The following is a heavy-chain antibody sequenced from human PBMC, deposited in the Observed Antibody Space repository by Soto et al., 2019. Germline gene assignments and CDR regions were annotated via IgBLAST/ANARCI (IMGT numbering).Heavy chain of an antibody. CDR2: IYHSGST. V-gene: IGHV4-30-2*01. CDR3: AREGVPNNWFDP. CDR1: GGSISSGGYS. D-gene: IGHD3-10*01. Sequence: PSETLSLTCAVSGGSISSGGYSWSWIRQPPGKGLEWIGYIYHSGSTYYNPSLKSRVTISVDRSKNQFSLKLSSVTAADTAVYYCAREGVPNNWFDPWGQGTLVTVSS. J-gene: IGHJ5*02.